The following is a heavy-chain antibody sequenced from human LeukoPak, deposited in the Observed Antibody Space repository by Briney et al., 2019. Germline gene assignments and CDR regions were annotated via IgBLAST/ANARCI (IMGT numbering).Heavy chain of an antibody. D-gene: IGHD4-17*01. CDR1: GFTFSSYG. CDR3: AKDRTGYYGDSTLDY. J-gene: IGHJ4*02. CDR2: IRYDGSNK. Sequence: GGSLRLSCAASGFTFSSYGMHWVRQAPGKGLEWVAFIRYDGSNKYYADSVKGRFTISRDNSKNTLYLQMNSLRAEDTAVYYCAKDRTGYYGDSTLDYWGQGTLVTVSS. V-gene: IGHV3-30*02.